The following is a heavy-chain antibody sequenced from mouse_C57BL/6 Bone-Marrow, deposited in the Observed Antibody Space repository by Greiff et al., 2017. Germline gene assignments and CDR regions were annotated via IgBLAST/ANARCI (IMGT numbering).Heavy chain of an antibody. V-gene: IGHV1-69*01. D-gene: IGHD2-5*01. J-gene: IGHJ4*01. CDR3: ARDGACYSNYYAMDY. Sequence: QVQLQQPGAELVMPGASVKLSCKASGYTFTSYWMHWVKQRPGQGLEWIGEIDPSDSYNNYNQKFKGKSTLTVDKSSSTAYMQLSSLTSEDSSVYYCARDGACYSNYYAMDYWGQGTSVTVSS. CDR1: GYTFTSYW. CDR2: IDPSDSYN.